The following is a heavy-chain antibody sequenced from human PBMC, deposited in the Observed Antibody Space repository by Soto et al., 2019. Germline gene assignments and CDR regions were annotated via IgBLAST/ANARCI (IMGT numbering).Heavy chain of an antibody. J-gene: IGHJ4*02. CDR1: GGSISSSSYY. CDR3: ARPTGSTLYQYYFDH. Sequence: QLQLQESGPGLVKPSETLSLTCTVSGGSISSSSYYWGWIRQPPGKGPEWIGSIYYRGITYSNPSLKSRVTISVDTSKNQFALSLTSVTAADTAVYYCARPTGSTLYQYYFDHWGQGTLVTVSS. V-gene: IGHV4-39*01. CDR2: IYYRGIT. D-gene: IGHD2-2*01.